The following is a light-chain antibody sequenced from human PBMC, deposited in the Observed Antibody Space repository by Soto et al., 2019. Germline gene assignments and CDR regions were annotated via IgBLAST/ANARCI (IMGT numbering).Light chain of an antibody. V-gene: IGKV3-11*01. CDR3: QQRSNWPPGGWT. J-gene: IGKJ1*01. CDR1: QSVSSY. CDR2: DAS. Sequence: EIVLTQSPATLSLSPGERATLSCRASQSVSSYLAWYQQKPGQAPRLLIYDASNRATGIPARFSGSGSGTDFTLTSSSLEPEDFAVYYCQQRSNWPPGGWTFGQGTKVEIK.